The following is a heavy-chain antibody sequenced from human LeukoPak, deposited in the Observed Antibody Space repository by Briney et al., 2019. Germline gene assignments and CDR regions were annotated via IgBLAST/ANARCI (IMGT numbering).Heavy chain of an antibody. CDR1: GYSITSGYH. CDR2: IYHTGST. CDR3: ARRGLSYYYDSSGYHIDS. V-gene: IGHV4-38-2*01. Sequence: SETLSLTCGVSGYSITSGYHWGWIRQPPGKGLEGIGNIYHTGSTYYNPSLNSRVTISVAPSTNQFSLQLSSVPAADTAVYYCARRGLSYYYDSSGYHIDSWGQGTLVTVSS. J-gene: IGHJ4*02. D-gene: IGHD3-22*01.